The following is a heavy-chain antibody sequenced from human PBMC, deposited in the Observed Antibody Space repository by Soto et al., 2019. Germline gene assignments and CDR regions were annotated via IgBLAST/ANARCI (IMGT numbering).Heavy chain of an antibody. CDR2: IKKDESKK. V-gene: IGHV3-7*05. CDR1: GFTFSSYW. J-gene: IGHJ3*01. CDR3: ARDVSPGSSSWYFDAFGL. Sequence: EERLVESGGGLVQPGGSLRLSCAASGFTFSSYWMTWVRQAPGKGLEWVANIKKDESKKSYLDSVRGRFTISRDNAKNSLYLQMDTLTAEDTALYSCARDVSPGSSSWYFDAFGLWGQGTTVTVSP. D-gene: IGHD6-13*01.